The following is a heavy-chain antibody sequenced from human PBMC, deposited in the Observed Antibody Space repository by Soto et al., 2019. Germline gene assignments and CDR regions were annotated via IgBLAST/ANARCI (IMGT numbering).Heavy chain of an antibody. V-gene: IGHV3-7*01. CDR3: ARGSRVVVITRTNYYYYYGMDV. J-gene: IGHJ6*02. Sequence: GGSLRLSCAASGFTFSSYWMSWVRQAPGKGLEWVANIKQDGSEKYHVDSVKGRFTISRDNAKNSLYLQMNSLRAEDTAVYYCARGSRVVVITRTNYYYYYGMDVWGQGTTVTVSS. D-gene: IGHD3-22*01. CDR1: GFTFSSYW. CDR2: IKQDGSEK.